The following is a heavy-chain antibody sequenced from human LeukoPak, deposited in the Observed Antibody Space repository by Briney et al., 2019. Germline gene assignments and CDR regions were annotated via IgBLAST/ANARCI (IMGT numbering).Heavy chain of an antibody. Sequence: ASVKVSCKASGYTFSGYYMHWVRQAPGQGLEWMGWINPNSGGTKYVQKFQGRVTMTRDTSISTAYMELSSLRSEDTAVYYCARDPVTCSGGSCYSDYYCYYGMDVRGQGTTVTVSS. V-gene: IGHV1-2*02. CDR3: ARDPVTCSGGSCYSDYYCYYGMDV. J-gene: IGHJ6*02. CDR1: GYTFSGYY. D-gene: IGHD2-15*01. CDR2: INPNSGGT.